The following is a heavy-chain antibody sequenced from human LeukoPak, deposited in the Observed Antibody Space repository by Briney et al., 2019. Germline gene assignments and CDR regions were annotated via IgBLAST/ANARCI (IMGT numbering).Heavy chain of an antibody. CDR1: GYTFTSYG. D-gene: IGHD6-13*01. J-gene: IGHJ5*02. CDR2: ISAYSGNT. V-gene: IGHV1-18*01. Sequence: RASVKVSSKASGYTFTSYGISWVRQAPGQGLERMGWISAYSGNTNYAQKLQGRVTMTTDTSTSTAYMELRSLRSDDTAVYYCTRVYSSSINWFDPWGQGTLVTVSS. CDR3: TRVYSSSINWFDP.